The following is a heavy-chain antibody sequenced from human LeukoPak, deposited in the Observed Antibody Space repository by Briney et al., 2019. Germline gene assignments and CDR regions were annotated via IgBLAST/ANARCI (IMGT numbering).Heavy chain of an antibody. D-gene: IGHD5-18*01. CDR1: GYTFTNYA. Sequence: ASVKVSCKASGYTFTNYAIHWVRQAPGQGLEWMGWINAGNGNTRYSQKFQGGVTITRDTSASIAYMDLSSLRSEDTAVYYCARPDTAMDYFDYWGQGTLVIVSS. CDR2: INAGNGNT. CDR3: ARPDTAMDYFDY. V-gene: IGHV1-3*01. J-gene: IGHJ4*02.